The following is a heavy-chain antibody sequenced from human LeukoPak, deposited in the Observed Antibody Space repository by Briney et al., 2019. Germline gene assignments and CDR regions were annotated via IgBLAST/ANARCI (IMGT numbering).Heavy chain of an antibody. CDR1: GGTFSSYA. V-gene: IGHV1-69*13. J-gene: IGHJ6*03. CDR2: IIPIFGTA. Sequence: ASVKVSCKASGGTFSSYAISWVRQAPGQGLEWMGGIIPIFGTANCAQKFQGRVTITADESTSTAYMELSSLRSEDTAVYYCARGIVATRGLYYYYMDVWGKGTTVTISS. CDR3: ARGIVATRGLYYYYMDV. D-gene: IGHD5-12*01.